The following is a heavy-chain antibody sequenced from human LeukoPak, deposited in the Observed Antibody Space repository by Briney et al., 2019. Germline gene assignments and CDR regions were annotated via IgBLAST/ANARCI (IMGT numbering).Heavy chain of an antibody. J-gene: IGHJ5*02. V-gene: IGHV1-18*01. CDR2: ISAYNGNT. D-gene: IGHD3-22*01. Sequence: ASVKVSCKASGYTFTSYGISWVRQAPGQGLEWMGWISAYNGNTTYAQKFQGRVTMTRDTSISTSYMELSGLKSDDTAVYYCARDSYHDSSGYFYPWGQGTLVTVSS. CDR1: GYTFTSYG. CDR3: ARDSYHDSSGYFYP.